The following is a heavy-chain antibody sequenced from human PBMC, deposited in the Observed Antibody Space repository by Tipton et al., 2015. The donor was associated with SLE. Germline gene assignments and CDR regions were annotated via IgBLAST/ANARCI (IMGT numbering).Heavy chain of an antibody. CDR2: IKSKTDGGTT. Sequence: SLRLSCAASGFTFSNAWMSWVRQAPGKGLEWVGRIKSKTDGGTTDYAAPVKGRFTISRDDSKNTLYLQMNSLKTEDTAVYYCTPPIFGMVKSYWGQGTLVTGSS. CDR1: GFTFSNAW. D-gene: IGHD3-3*01. J-gene: IGHJ4*02. V-gene: IGHV3-15*01. CDR3: TPPIFGMVKSY.